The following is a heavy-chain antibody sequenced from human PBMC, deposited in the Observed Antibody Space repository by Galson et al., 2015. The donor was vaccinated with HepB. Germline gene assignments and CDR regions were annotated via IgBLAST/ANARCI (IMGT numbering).Heavy chain of an antibody. CDR2: IYSGGST. D-gene: IGHD2-2*01. V-gene: IGHV3-53*01. CDR3: ARAWRTRGAFDI. J-gene: IGHJ3*02. CDR1: GFTVSSNY. Sequence: SLRLSCAASGFTVSSNYMSWVRQAPGKGLEWVSVIYSGGSTYYADSVKGRVTISRDNSKNTLYLQINSLRAEDTAVYYCARAWRTRGAFDIWGQGTMVPVSS.